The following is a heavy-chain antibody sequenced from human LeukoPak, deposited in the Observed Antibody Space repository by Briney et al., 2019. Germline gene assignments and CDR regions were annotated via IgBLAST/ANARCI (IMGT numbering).Heavy chain of an antibody. CDR2: ILASGSPT. V-gene: IGHV3-23*05. CDR1: GFNFNSYT. D-gene: IGHD2-8*01. J-gene: IGHJ4*02. CDR3: AKNLRPDGVDNFDH. Sequence: GGSLRLSCAASGFNFNSYTMNRVRQAPGKGLQWVANILASGSPTYYADSVKGRFIISRDNSKNTVYLQMNSLRVEDTAIYYCAKNLRPDGVDNFDHWGQGILVTVSS.